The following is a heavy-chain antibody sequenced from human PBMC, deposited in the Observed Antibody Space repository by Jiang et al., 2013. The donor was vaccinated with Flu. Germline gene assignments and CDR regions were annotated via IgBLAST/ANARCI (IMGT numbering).Heavy chain of an antibody. CDR2: TYYRSKWYN. D-gene: IGHD6-6*01. CDR3: ARDRSVVQPLLYYYYGMDV. CDR1: GDSVSSNSAA. V-gene: IGHV6-1*01. Sequence: KPSQTLSLTCAISGDSVSSNSAAWNWIRQSPSRGLEWLGRTYYRSKWYNDYAVSVKSRITINPDTSKNQFSLQLNSVTPEDTAVYYCARDRSVVQPLLYYYYGMDVWGQGTTVTVSS. J-gene: IGHJ6*02.